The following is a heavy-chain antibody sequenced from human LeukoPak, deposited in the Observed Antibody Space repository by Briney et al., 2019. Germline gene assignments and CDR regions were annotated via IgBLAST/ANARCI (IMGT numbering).Heavy chain of an antibody. CDR1: GFTFNRCW. V-gene: IGHV3-7*01. J-gene: IGHJ1*01. CDR2: INPDGRDT. D-gene: IGHD2-21*02. CDR3: TSWGDTTAEYFQR. Sequence: GGSLRLSCVVSGFTFNRCWMNWVRQAPGKGLEWVAHINPDGRDTYYVDSVKGRFTISRDNAQNSMNLQMNSLRVEDTAVYYCTSWGDTTAEYFQRWGQGTLVTVSS.